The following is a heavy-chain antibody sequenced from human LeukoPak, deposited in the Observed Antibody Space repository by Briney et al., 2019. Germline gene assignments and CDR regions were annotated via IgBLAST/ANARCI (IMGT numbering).Heavy chain of an antibody. Sequence: GGSLRLSSAASGFTCSSYAMSWVRQAPGKGLEWVSAISGGGSTYYADSVKGRFTISRDNSKNTLYLQMNSLRAEDTAVYYCAKDHVVVTAILGPWGQGTLVTASS. CDR3: AKDHVVVTAILGP. CDR2: ISGGGST. CDR1: GFTCSSYA. D-gene: IGHD2-21*02. J-gene: IGHJ5*02. V-gene: IGHV3-23*01.